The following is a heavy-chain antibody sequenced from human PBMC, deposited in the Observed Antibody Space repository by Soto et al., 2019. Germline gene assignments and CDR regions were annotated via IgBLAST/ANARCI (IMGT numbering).Heavy chain of an antibody. CDR3: AHRRQWLVFDY. J-gene: IGHJ4*02. V-gene: IGHV2-5*02. CDR2: IYWDDAK. Sequence: QITLKESGPTLVKPTQTLTLTCTFSGFSLSTSGVGVGWIRQPPGKALEWLALIYWDDAKRYSPSLKSRLTITKDTSKNQVVLTMTNMDPVDTATYYGAHRRQWLVFDYWGQGTLVTVSS. D-gene: IGHD6-19*01. CDR1: GFSLSTSGVG.